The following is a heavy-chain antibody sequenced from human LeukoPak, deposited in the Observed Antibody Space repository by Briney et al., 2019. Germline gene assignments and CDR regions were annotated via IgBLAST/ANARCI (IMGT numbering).Heavy chain of an antibody. CDR1: GGSISSGSYY. Sequence: PSQTLSLTCTVSGGSISSGSYYWSWIRQPTGKGLEWIGRTYTSGSTNYNPSLKSRVTISVDTSKNQFSLKLSSVTAADTAVYYCARDAEWFGELQNWFDPWGQGTLVTVSS. J-gene: IGHJ5*02. CDR3: ARDAEWFGELQNWFDP. V-gene: IGHV4-61*02. D-gene: IGHD3-10*01. CDR2: TYTSGST.